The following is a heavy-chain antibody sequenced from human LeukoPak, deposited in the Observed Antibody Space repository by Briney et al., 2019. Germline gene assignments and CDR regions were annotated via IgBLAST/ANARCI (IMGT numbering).Heavy chain of an antibody. CDR3: ARGHYVFRVYYFDY. CDR2: INHSGST. D-gene: IGHD4-17*01. J-gene: IGHJ4*02. CDR1: GYSISSGYY. V-gene: IGHV4-38-2*02. Sequence: KPSETLSLTCTVSGYSISSGYYWGWIRQPPGQGLEWIGEINHSGSTNYNPSLKSRVTISVDTSKNQFSLKLSSVTAADTAVYYCARGHYVFRVYYFDYWGQGTLVTVSS.